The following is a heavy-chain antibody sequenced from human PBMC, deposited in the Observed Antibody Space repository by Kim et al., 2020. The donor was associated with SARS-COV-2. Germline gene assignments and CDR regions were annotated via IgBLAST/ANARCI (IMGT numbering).Heavy chain of an antibody. Sequence: GGSLRLSCAASGFTFSNYAMSWVRQAPRKGLEWVSSISGSGGTTYYADSVKGRFTISRDNSKNTLYLQMNSLRVDDTAVYYCAKVGLKLGGDYWGQGTLVTVSS. V-gene: IGHV3-23*01. J-gene: IGHJ4*02. CDR2: ISGSGGTT. CDR3: AKVGLKLGGDY. D-gene: IGHD7-27*01. CDR1: GFTFSNYA.